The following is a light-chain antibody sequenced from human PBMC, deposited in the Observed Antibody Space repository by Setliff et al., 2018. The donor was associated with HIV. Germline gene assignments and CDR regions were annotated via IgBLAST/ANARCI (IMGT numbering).Light chain of an antibody. CDR2: EVI. Sequence: QSVLTQPASVSGPPGQSITVSCTGASSDVGGYNYVSWYQQHPGKAPKLMIYEVINRPSGVSNRFSASKSGNTASLTISGLQAEDEADYYCSSFTSSGTYVFGTGTKVTVL. J-gene: IGLJ1*01. CDR3: SSFTSSGTYV. CDR1: SSDVGGYNY. V-gene: IGLV2-14*01.